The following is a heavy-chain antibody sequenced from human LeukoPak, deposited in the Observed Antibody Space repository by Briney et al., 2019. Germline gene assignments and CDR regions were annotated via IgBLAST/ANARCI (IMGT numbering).Heavy chain of an antibody. CDR2: VKQDGSEK. CDR3: ARTFRNYYYSYYMDV. V-gene: IGHV3-7*01. Sequence: PGGSLRLSCAASGFTFSSYAMTWVRQAPGKGLEWVANVKQDGSEKYYVDSVKGRFTISRDNAKNSLYLQMNSLRAEDTAMYFCARTFRNYYYSYYMDVWGKGTTVTVSS. CDR1: GFTFSSYA. D-gene: IGHD3-10*01. J-gene: IGHJ6*03.